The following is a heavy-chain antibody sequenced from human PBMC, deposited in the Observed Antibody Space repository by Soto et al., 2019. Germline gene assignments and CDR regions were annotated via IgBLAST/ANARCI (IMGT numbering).Heavy chain of an antibody. CDR2: IYYSGST. V-gene: IGHV4-31*03. J-gene: IGHJ4*02. D-gene: IGHD3-16*02. Sequence: PSGTPSPPRTFSGGSISSGGYYWSWIRQHPGKGLEWIGYIYYSGSTYYNPSLKSRVTISVDTSKNQFSLKLSSVTAADTAVYYCARAVTYYFDYWGQGTLVTVSS. CDR1: GGSISSGGYY. CDR3: ARAVTYYFDY.